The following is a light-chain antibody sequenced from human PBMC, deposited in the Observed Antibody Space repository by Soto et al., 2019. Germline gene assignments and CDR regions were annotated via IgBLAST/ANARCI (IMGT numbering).Light chain of an antibody. CDR3: SSYTSSSALLYV. CDR2: DVS. J-gene: IGLJ1*01. V-gene: IGLV2-14*01. CDR1: SSDVGIYDY. Sequence: QSVLTQPASVAGSPGQAITISCTGTSSDVGIYDYVSWYQQHPGKAPKLMIYDVSNRPAGVSNRFSGSKSVNTASLTSSGLQAEDEPDYYCSSYTSSSALLYVFGTGTKLTVL.